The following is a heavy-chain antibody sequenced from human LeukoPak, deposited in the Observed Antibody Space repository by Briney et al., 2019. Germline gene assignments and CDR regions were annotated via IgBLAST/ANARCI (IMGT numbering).Heavy chain of an antibody. D-gene: IGHD2-15*01. J-gene: IGHJ5*02. CDR2: IYYSGST. CDR1: GGSISSSSYY. CDR3: ARPLGYCSGGSCYFNWFDP. V-gene: IGHV4-39*01. Sequence: SETLSLTCTVSGGSISSSSYYWGWIRQPPGKGLEWIGSIYYSGSTYYHPSLKRRVTISVDTSKNQFSLKLSSVTAADTAVYYCARPLGYCSGGSCYFNWFDPWGQGTLVTVSS.